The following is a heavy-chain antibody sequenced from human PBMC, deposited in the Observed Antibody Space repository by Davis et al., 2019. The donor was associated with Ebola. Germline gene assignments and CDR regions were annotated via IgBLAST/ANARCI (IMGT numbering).Heavy chain of an antibody. V-gene: IGHV4-31*03. CDR2: IYYSGST. D-gene: IGHD3-22*01. CDR1: GGSISSGGYY. Sequence: PSETLSLTCTVSGGSISSGGYYWSWIRQHPGKGLEWIGYIYYSGSTYYNPSLKSRVTISVDTSKNQFSLKLSSVTAADTAVYYCARTYDSSGYYDQTFDYWGQGTLVTVSS. J-gene: IGHJ4*02. CDR3: ARTYDSSGYYDQTFDY.